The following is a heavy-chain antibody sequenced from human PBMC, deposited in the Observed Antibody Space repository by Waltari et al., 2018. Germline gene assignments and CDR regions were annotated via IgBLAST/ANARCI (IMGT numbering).Heavy chain of an antibody. J-gene: IGHJ4*02. CDR1: GGSINSYY. D-gene: IGHD2-21*02. Sequence: QVQLQESGPGLVKPSETLSLTCTVSGGSINSYYGSWIRQPPGKGLEWIGHIYYNGNTDYNPYLRGRVTILVDTSKNQVSLKLTSVTAADTALYFCAREIYGGNSRPYDHWGQGTLVTVAS. V-gene: IGHV4-59*01. CDR3: AREIYGGNSRPYDH. CDR2: IYYNGNT.